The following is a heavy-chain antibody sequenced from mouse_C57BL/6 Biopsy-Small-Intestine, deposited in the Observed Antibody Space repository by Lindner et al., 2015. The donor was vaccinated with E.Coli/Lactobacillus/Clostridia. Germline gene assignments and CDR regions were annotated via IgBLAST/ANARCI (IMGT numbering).Heavy chain of an antibody. J-gene: IGHJ2*01. Sequence: VQLQESGAEVVRPGTSVKMSCKASGYTFINYWIGRAKQRPGHGLEWIGDIFPGGVYTNYNEKFKDKATLTADRSSSTAYLQFSSLTSEDSAIYYCIRAHYGGSFDYWGQGTTLTVSS. CDR1: GYTFINYW. D-gene: IGHD1-1*02. V-gene: IGHV1-63*01. CDR2: IFPGGVYT. CDR3: IRAHYGGSFDY.